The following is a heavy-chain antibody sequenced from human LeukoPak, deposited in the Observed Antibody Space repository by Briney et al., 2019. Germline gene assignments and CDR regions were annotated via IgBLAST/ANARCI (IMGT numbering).Heavy chain of an antibody. V-gene: IGHV4-28*01. D-gene: IGHD6-13*01. CDR2: IFYAGST. CDR3: AKTGSSPDTGY. Sequence: SETLSLTCAVSGYSISSNHWWGWIRQPPGKGLEWIGYIFYAGSTYYNPSLKSRVTMSVDTSKNQFSLRLSSVTAVDTAVYYCAKTGSSPDTGYWGQGTLVMVSS. CDR1: GYSISSNHW. J-gene: IGHJ4*02.